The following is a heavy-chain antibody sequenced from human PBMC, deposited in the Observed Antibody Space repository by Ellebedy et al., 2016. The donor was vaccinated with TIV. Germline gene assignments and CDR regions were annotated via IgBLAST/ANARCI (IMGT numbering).Heavy chain of an antibody. V-gene: IGHV1-46*01. Sequence: AASVKVSCKASVYTFTNYYLHRLRPAPGQGLQRMGIVHPTDGTTKYAQKFQGRVTMTRDTSTSTIYMELISLRSEETAVYYCAREKPGYYDRSGYAFDYWGQGTLVTASS. D-gene: IGHD3-22*01. CDR3: AREKPGYYDRSGYAFDY. CDR2: VHPTDGTT. CDR1: VYTFTNYY. J-gene: IGHJ4*02.